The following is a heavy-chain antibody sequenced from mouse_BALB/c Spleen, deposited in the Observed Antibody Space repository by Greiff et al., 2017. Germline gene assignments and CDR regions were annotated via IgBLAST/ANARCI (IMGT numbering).Heavy chain of an antibody. CDR2: INPSTGYT. D-gene: IGHD1-1*01. CDR3: AREGYYGSREYYAMDY. J-gene: IGHJ4*01. CDR1: GYTFTSYW. V-gene: IGHV1-7*01. Sequence: QVQLKESGAELAKPGASVKMSCKASGYTFTSYWMHWVKQRPGQGLEWIGYINPSTGYTEYNQKFKDKATLTADKSSSTAYMQLSSLTSEDSAVYYCAREGYYGSREYYAMDYWGQGTSVTVSS.